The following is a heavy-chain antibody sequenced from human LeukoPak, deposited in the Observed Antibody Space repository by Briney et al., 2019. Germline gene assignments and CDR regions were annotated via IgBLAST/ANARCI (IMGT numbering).Heavy chain of an antibody. V-gene: IGHV1-2*02. Sequence: ASVRVSCKASGYSFIDYYIHWVRQAPGQGLEWIGWLNPHSGDTRYAQKFEGRVTMTRDKSSSTAYMELSSLRSDDTAVFYCARDLYAGVTIFGVDWGQGTLVTVSS. CDR2: LNPHSGDT. CDR1: GYSFIDYY. D-gene: IGHD3-3*01. J-gene: IGHJ4*02. CDR3: ARDLYAGVTIFGVD.